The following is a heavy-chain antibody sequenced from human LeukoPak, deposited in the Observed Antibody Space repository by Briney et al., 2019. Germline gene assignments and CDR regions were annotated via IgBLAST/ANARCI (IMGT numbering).Heavy chain of an antibody. D-gene: IGHD1-14*01. J-gene: IGHJ3*02. CDR2: INPNSGGA. Sequence: GASVKVSCKASGYTFTNYYIHWVRQAPGQGLEWMGRINPNSGGANYAQKFRDTVTMTRDTSITTAYMELNSLRSDDTAVYYCAITHNNNAFDIWGQGTMVTVSS. CDR3: AITHNNNAFDI. CDR1: GYTFTNYY. V-gene: IGHV1-2*06.